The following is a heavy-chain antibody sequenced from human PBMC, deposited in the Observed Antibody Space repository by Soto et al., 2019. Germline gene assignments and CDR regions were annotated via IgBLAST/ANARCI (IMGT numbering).Heavy chain of an antibody. CDR3: AKGGISTVLGLDY. V-gene: IGHV4-34*01. J-gene: IGHJ4*02. D-gene: IGHD2-21*01. CDR2: INHSGST. CDR1: GGSFSGYY. Sequence: SETLSLTCAVYGGSFSGYYWSWIRQPPGKGLEWIGEINHSGSTNYNPSLKSRVTISVDTSKNQFSLKLNFLRAEDTAVYYCAKGGISTVLGLDYWGQGTLVTVSS.